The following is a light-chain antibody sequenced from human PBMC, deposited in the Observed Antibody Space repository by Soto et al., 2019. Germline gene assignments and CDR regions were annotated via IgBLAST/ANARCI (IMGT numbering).Light chain of an antibody. CDR2: AAS. CDR3: QQSYNTPWT. J-gene: IGKJ1*01. Sequence: DIQMTQSPSSLSASVGDRVTITCRASQSISSYLNWYQQKPGKAPKLLIYAASSLQSGGPSRFSGSGSGTDFTLTISSLQPEDSATYYCQQSYNTPWTFGQGTKVEIK. V-gene: IGKV1-39*01. CDR1: QSISSY.